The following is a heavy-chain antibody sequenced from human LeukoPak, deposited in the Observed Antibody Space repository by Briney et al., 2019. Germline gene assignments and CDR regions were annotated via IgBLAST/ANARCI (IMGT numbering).Heavy chain of an antibody. J-gene: IGHJ6*02. CDR2: IDWDDDK. CDR3: ARIRWGTRGSGSSYYYYGMDV. D-gene: IGHD3-10*01. Sequence: SGPALVEPTQTLTLTCTFSGFSLSTSGMCVSWIRQPPGKALEWLARIDWDDDKYYSTSLKTRLTISKDTSKNQVVLTMTNMDPVDTATYYCARIRWGTRGSGSSYYYYGMDVWGQGTTVTVSS. V-gene: IGHV2-70*11. CDR1: GFSLSTSGMC.